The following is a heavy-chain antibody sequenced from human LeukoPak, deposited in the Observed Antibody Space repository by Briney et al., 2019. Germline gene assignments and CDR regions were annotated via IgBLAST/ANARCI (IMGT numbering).Heavy chain of an antibody. V-gene: IGHV3-23*01. CDR3: AKSRSWYDAFDI. D-gene: IGHD6-13*01. CDR1: GFTFSSYA. J-gene: IGHJ3*02. Sequence: GGSLRLSCAASGFTFSSYAMSWVRQAPGKGLEWISAISGGGGSTYYADSVKGRFNISRDNSKNTLYLQMNSLRAEDTAVYYCAKSRSWYDAFDIWGQGTMVTVSS. CDR2: ISGGGGST.